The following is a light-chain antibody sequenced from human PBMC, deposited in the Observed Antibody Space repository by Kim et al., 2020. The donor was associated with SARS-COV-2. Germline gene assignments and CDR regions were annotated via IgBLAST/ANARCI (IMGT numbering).Light chain of an antibody. V-gene: IGLV2-14*03. CDR2: DVS. CDR3: SSYTSSSPLD. J-gene: IGLJ1*01. CDR1: SSDVGNYNY. Sequence: QSALTQPASVSGSPGQSITISCTGTSSDVGNYNYVSWYQQHPGEAPKLMIYDVSNRPSGVSNRFSGSKSGNTASLTISGLQAEDEADYYCSSYTSSSPLDFGTGTKVTFL.